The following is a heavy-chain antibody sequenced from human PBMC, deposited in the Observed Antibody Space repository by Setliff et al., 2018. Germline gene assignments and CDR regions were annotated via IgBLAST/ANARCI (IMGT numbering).Heavy chain of an antibody. CDR2: IISMFGTT. Sequence: SVKVSCKASGGTFSTYAISWVRLAPGQGLEWMGGIISMFGTTNYAQKFQGRVTITTDKSTSTAYMELSSLRSEDTAIYYCARGDFYYYFYMDVWGKGTTVTVSS. CDR1: GGTFSTYA. J-gene: IGHJ6*03. V-gene: IGHV1-69*05. CDR3: ARGDFYYYFYMDV.